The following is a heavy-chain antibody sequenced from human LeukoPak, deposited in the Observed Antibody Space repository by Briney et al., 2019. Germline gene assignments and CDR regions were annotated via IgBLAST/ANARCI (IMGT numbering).Heavy chain of an antibody. Sequence: GGSLRLSCAASGSTVSSNYMSWVRQAPGKGLEWVSVIYSGGSTYYADSVRGRFTISRDNSKNTLYLQMNSLRAEDTAVYYCARDTSGSYPTAWGQGTLVTVSS. CDR1: GSTVSSNY. V-gene: IGHV3-53*01. D-gene: IGHD3-10*01. CDR2: IYSGGST. CDR3: ARDTSGSYPTA. J-gene: IGHJ4*02.